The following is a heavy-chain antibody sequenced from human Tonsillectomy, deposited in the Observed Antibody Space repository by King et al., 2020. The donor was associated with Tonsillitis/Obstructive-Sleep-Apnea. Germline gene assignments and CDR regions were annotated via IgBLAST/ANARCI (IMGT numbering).Heavy chain of an antibody. D-gene: IGHD3-10*01. J-gene: IGHJ6*02. CDR3: ARDGTMIRGVFYYYGMDV. CDR2: IKPDGSEK. CDR1: GFTFSTYW. Sequence: VQLVESGGGLVRPGGSLRLSCAASGFTFSTYWMSWVRQAPGKGLEWVANIKPDGSEKYYLDSVKGRFTISRDNAKNSLYLQMNSLRAEDTAVYYCARDGTMIRGVFYYYGMDVWGQGTTVTVSS. V-gene: IGHV3-7*03.